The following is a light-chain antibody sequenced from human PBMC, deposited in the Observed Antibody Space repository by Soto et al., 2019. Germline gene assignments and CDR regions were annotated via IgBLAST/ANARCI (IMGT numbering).Light chain of an antibody. CDR3: QSYAISLSGSWV. Sequence: QSVLTQPPSVSGAPGQRVTISCTGSSSNIGTKYDVHWYQQLPATAPKLLVYGNNRPSGVPDRFSAPKSGTSASVVIAGLQAEDEADDYCQSYAISLSGSWVFGGGTKLSV. J-gene: IGLJ3*02. V-gene: IGLV1-40*01. CDR1: SSNIGTKYD. CDR2: GN.